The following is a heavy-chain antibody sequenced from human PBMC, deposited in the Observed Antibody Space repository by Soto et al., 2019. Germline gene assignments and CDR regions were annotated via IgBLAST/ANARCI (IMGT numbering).Heavy chain of an antibody. D-gene: IGHD3-22*01. V-gene: IGHV4-59*01. Sequence: PSETLSLTCTVSGGSISSYYWSWIRQPPGKGLEWIGYIYFRGTTNYNPSLKSRVTMSADTSKNQFSLKLNSVTAADTAVYYCGKKNYYDTGGYPFDYGAQELMVTVP. J-gene: IGHJ4*02. CDR1: GGSISSYY. CDR3: GKKNYYDTGGYPFDY. CDR2: IYFRGTT.